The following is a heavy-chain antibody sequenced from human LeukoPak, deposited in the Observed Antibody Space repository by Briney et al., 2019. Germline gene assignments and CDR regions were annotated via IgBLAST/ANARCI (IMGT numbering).Heavy chain of an antibody. CDR1: GFTFSSYA. CDR2: ISGSGGST. D-gene: IGHD5-18*01. Sequence: GGSLRLSCAASGFTFSSYAMSWVRQAPGKGLEWVSAISGSGGSTYYADSVKGRFTISRDNAKNSLYLQMNSLRAEDTAVFYCGRNRGYTYGPLDYWGQGTLVTVSS. J-gene: IGHJ4*02. CDR3: GRNRGYTYGPLDY. V-gene: IGHV3-23*01.